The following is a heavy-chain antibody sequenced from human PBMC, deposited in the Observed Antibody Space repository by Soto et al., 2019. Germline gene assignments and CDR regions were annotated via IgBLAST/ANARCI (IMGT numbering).Heavy chain of an antibody. CDR2: IYHSGST. Sequence: QLQLQESGSGLVKPSQTLSLTCAVSGGSISSGGYSWSWIRQPPGKGLEWIGYIYHSGSTYYNPSVESRVTVSVGRSKNQFSLKLSSVTGADTAVYYCAAGGGLPRYYWGEGALVTVSS. V-gene: IGHV4-30-2*01. CDR1: GGSISSGGYS. J-gene: IGHJ4*02. CDR3: AAGGGLPRYY. D-gene: IGHD5-12*01.